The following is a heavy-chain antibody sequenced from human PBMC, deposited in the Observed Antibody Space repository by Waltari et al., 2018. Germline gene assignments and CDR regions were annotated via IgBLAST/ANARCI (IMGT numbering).Heavy chain of an antibody. CDR2: IKQDGSEK. J-gene: IGHJ6*02. CDR3: ARDTGRGYIWFRELLERFYYGMDV. CDR1: GFTFSSYW. D-gene: IGHD3-10*01. V-gene: IGHV3-7*01. Sequence: GESGGGLVQPGGSLRLSCAASGFTFSSYWMSWVRQAPGKGLEWVANIKQDGSEKYYVDSVKGRFTISRDNAKNSLYLQMNSLRAEDTAVYYCARDTGRGYIWFRELLERFYYGMDVWGQGTTVTVSS.